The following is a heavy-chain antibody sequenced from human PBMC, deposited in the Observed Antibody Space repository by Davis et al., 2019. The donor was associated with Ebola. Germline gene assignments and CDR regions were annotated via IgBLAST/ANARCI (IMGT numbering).Heavy chain of an antibody. Sequence: SVKVSCKAAGGIFSSHGISWLRQAPGQGLEWMGGIIPIFGTPNYAQKFQGRVTIIADESTSTAYMELSSLSSEDTAVYYCARGQFPTTSDHWGQGTLVTVSS. J-gene: IGHJ4*02. CDR1: GGIFSSHG. CDR3: ARGQFPTTSDH. V-gene: IGHV1-69*13. D-gene: IGHD1-1*01. CDR2: IIPIFGTP.